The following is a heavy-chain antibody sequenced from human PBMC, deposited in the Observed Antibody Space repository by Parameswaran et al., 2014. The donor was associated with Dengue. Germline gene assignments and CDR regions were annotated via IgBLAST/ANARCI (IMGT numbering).Heavy chain of an antibody. CDR3: ARGTYPGMDIVVVPAAMRYYYYYMDV. CDR2: ISSSSSYI. V-gene: IGHV3-21*01. J-gene: IGHJ6*03. Sequence: WIRQPPGKGLEWVSSISSSSSYIYYADSVKGRFTISRDNAKNSLYLQMNSLRAEDTAVYYCARGTYPGMDIVVVPAAMRYYYYYMDVWGKGTTVTVSS. D-gene: IGHD2-2*03.